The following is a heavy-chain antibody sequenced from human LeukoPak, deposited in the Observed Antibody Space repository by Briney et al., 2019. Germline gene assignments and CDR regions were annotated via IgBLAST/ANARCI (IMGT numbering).Heavy chain of an antibody. CDR3: ARLTGYQQPTGGYYYYMDV. J-gene: IGHJ6*03. V-gene: IGHV4-59*08. D-gene: IGHD6-13*01. CDR2: VYYVGST. Sequence: PSETLSLTCTVSGASIRSHHWTWIRQPPGKGLEWIGNVYYVGSTNYNPSLKSRVTISVDTSKNQFSLRLSSVTAADTAMYYCARLTGYQQPTGGYYYYMDVWGKGTTVTVSS. CDR1: GASIRSHH.